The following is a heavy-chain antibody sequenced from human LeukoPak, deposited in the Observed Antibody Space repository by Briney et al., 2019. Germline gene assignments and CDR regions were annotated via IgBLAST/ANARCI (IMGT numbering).Heavy chain of an antibody. CDR3: AKFSRMTTVTTSFAY. J-gene: IGHJ4*02. D-gene: IGHD4-17*01. Sequence: GGSLRLSCAASGFTFSSYAMSWVRQAPGKGLEWVSAISGSGGSTYYADSVKGRFTISRDNSKNTLYLQMNSLRAEDTAVYYCAKFSRMTTVTTSFAYWGQGTLVTVSS. CDR2: ISGSGGST. V-gene: IGHV3-23*01. CDR1: GFTFSSYA.